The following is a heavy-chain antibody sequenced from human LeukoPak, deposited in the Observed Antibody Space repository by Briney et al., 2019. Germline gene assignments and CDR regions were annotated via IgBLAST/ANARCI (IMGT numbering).Heavy chain of an antibody. D-gene: IGHD2-2*01. Sequence: SETLSLTCTVLGSISGYYWSWIRQPPGKELEWIGYIYTSGSTNYNPSLESRVTISVDTSKNQFSLDLRSVTAADTAVYYCARQKCTSTSCLTKNAFDIWGQGTMVTVSS. CDR2: IYTSGST. CDR3: ARQKCTSTSCLTKNAFDI. V-gene: IGHV4-4*09. CDR1: GSISGYY. J-gene: IGHJ3*02.